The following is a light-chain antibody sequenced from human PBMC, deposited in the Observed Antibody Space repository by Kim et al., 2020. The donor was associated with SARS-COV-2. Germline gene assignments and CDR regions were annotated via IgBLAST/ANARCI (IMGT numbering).Light chain of an antibody. V-gene: IGLV3-21*04. J-gene: IGLJ3*02. CDR3: QVWDSSSHHLV. CDR2: YDS. Sequence: PGKTATIPCGGSDIGIKSVHWYQQRPGQAPLLVIYYDSDRPSGIPERFSGSNSGNTATLTISRVDAGDEANYYCQVWDSSSHHLVFGGGTQLTVL. CDR1: DIGIKS.